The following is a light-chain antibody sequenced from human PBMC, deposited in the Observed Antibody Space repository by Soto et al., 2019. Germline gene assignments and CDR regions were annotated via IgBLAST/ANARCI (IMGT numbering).Light chain of an antibody. V-gene: IGKV3-11*01. Sequence: EIVLPQSPATLSLSPGYRATLSCRASQSISSYLAWYQQKPGQSPRLLIYDASNRATGIPARFSGSGFGTDFTLTISSLEPEDFAVYYCKQRHNWITCGQGKRRAIK. J-gene: IGKJ5*01. CDR1: QSISSY. CDR3: KQRHNWIT. CDR2: DAS.